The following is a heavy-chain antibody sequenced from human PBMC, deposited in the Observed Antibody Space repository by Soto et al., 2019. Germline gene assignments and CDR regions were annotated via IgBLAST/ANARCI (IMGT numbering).Heavy chain of an antibody. J-gene: IGHJ3*02. V-gene: IGHV4-30-2*01. CDR2: IYDSGKA. CDR3: AAATQYFFDRNGPPPAPDFAPDM. D-gene: IGHD3-22*01. Sequence: SETLSLTCAVYGDSISSGGYSWNWIRQPPGKGLEWIGYIYDSGKAYYNPSLKSRVIISVDTSENQFSLKVTSVTAADTAVYYCAAATQYFFDRNGPPPAPDFAPDMWGLGTMVTISS. CDR1: GDSISSGGYS.